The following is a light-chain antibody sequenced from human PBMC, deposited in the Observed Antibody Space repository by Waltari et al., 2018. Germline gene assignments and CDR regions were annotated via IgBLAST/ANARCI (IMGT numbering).Light chain of an antibody. J-gene: IGKJ1*01. Sequence: EIVMTQSPAVLSVSPGQRATLSCRASETVTSHLAWYQQKPGQAPRLLIYDVSTRAAGIPARFSGIGSETEFTLTVTSLQSEDCAVYYCQQYYEWQTFGPGTKVEIK. V-gene: IGKV3D-15*01. CDR2: DVS. CDR3: QQYYEWQT. CDR1: ETVTSH.